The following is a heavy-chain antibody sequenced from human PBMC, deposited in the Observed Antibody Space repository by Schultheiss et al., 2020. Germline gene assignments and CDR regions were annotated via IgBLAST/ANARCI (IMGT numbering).Heavy chain of an antibody. J-gene: IGHJ6*03. Sequence: SETLSLTCTVSGGSISSSSYYWGWIRQPPGKGLEWIGYIYYSGSTNYNPSLKSRVTISVDTSKNQFSLKLSSVTAADTAVYYCAGGSGYSYGYPFIFYYYYMDVWGKGTTVTVSS. CDR2: IYYSGST. V-gene: IGHV4-61*05. CDR3: AGGSGYSYGYPFIFYYYYMDV. D-gene: IGHD5-18*01. CDR1: GGSISSSSYY.